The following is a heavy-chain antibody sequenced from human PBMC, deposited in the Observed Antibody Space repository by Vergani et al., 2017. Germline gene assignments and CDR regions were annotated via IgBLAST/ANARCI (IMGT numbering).Heavy chain of an antibody. V-gene: IGHV2-5*01. J-gene: IGHJ4*02. CDR1: GYSISSGYY. D-gene: IGHD6-25*01. Sequence: QESGPGLVKPSETLSLTCAVSGYSISSGYYWGWIRQPPGKALEWLALIYWSDDKRYSPSLNSRLTITKDTSKNQVVLTMTNMDPVDTATYYCARGPSWDYFDYWGQGTLVTVSS. CDR2: IYWSDDK. CDR3: ARGPSWDYFDY.